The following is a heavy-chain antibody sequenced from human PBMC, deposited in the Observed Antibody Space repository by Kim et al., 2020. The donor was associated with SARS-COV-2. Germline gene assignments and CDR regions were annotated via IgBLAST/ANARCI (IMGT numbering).Heavy chain of an antibody. Sequence: GGSLRLSCSASGFTFSDYAIHWVRRTPGMGLQYVSATTRDGDGSFYADSVKDRFTIFRDNSKNTLFLQMSGLRIEDTAIYYCVRYGRSYGAVHWGQGTLGSVS. J-gene: IGHJ4*02. CDR2: TTRDGDGS. D-gene: IGHD3-16*01. V-gene: IGHV3-64D*06. CDR3: VRYGRSYGAVH. CDR1: GFTFSDYA.